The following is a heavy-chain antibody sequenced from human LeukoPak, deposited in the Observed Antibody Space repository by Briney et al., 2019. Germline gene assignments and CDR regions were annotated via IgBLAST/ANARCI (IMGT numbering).Heavy chain of an antibody. CDR3: ARRPDYGGTPTFDY. CDR1: GLTVSSNY. CDR2: IYSDGST. D-gene: IGHD4-23*01. V-gene: IGHV3-66*01. J-gene: IGHJ4*02. Sequence: GGSLRLSCAASGLTVSSNYMSWVRQAPGKGLEWVSVIYSDGSTYYADSVKGRFSISRDNSKDTLYLQLNSLRFEDTAVYYCARRPDYGGTPTFDYWGQGTLVTVSS.